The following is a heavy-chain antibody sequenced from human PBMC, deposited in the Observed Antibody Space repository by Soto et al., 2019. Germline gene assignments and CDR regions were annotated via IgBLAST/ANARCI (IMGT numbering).Heavy chain of an antibody. V-gene: IGHV4-39*01. CDR2: IDYSGST. J-gene: IGHJ4*02. Sequence: SETLSLTCTVSGGSISSTSYYWGWIRQPPGKGLEWVGNIDYSGSTFYNPSLKSRVTISVDTSKNQFSLELSSVTAADTAVYYCARQIRKGSTMRGVDSWGQGTLVTVSS. D-gene: IGHD1-1*01. CDR3: ARQIRKGSTMRGVDS. CDR1: GGSISSTSYY.